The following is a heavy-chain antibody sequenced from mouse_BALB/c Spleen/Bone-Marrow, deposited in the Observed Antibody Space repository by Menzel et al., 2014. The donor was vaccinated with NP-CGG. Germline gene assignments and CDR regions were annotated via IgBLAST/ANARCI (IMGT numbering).Heavy chain of an antibody. D-gene: IGHD1-1*01. Sequence: EVQLVESGPSLVKPSQTLSLTCSVTGDSITSGYWNRIRKFPGNKLEYMGYISYSGSTYYNPSLKRRISITRDTSKNQYDLHLNSVTTDDTATYYCARGGGSSYNYAMDYWCQGTSVTGTS. J-gene: IGHJ4*01. CDR1: GDSITSGY. CDR3: ARGGGSSYNYAMDY. CDR2: ISYSGST. V-gene: IGHV3-8*02.